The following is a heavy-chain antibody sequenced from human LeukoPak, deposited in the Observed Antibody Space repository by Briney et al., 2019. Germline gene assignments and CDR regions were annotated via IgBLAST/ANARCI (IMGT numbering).Heavy chain of an antibody. CDR2: IYYSGST. Sequence: SETLSLTCTVSGGSISSYYWSWIRQPPGKGLEWIGYIYYSGSTNYNPSLKSRVTISVDTSKNQFSLKLSSVTAADTAVYYCARARGPFDYWGQGTLVTVSS. CDR3: ARARGPFDY. J-gene: IGHJ4*02. CDR1: GGSISSYY. V-gene: IGHV4-59*01.